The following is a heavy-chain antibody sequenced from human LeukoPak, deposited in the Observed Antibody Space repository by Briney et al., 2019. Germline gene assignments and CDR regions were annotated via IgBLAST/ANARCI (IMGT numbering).Heavy chain of an antibody. D-gene: IGHD2-15*01. V-gene: IGHV4-34*01. CDR1: GGSLGGYY. CDR2: INHSGGT. Sequence: PSETLSLTCAVYGGSLGGYYWGWIRQSPGKGLEWIGEINHSGGTNYNASLKSRVTISVDTSKKQFSLKLNSVTAADTAVYYCARGRAVAPNYYYCGMDVWDRGTTVTVSS. CDR3: ARGRAVAPNYYYCGMDV. J-gene: IGHJ6*02.